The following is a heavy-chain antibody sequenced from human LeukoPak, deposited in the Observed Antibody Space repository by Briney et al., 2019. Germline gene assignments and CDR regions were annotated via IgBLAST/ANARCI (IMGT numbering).Heavy chain of an antibody. CDR3: CLVGDTEATDTLPLDY. Sequence: PSETLSLTCAVSGGSFFDYYWTWIRQSPGKGLEWVGEVKHNGNTTYNASLKNRLTIFEDTAKNEFSLKMTSVTAADTAVYSCCLVGDTEATDTLPLDYWGQGMLVTVSS. V-gene: IGHV4-34*01. J-gene: IGHJ4*02. D-gene: IGHD5-18*01. CDR1: GGSFFDYY. CDR2: VKHNGNT.